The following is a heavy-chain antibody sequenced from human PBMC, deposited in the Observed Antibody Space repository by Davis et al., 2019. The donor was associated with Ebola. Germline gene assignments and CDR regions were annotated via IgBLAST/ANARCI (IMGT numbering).Heavy chain of an antibody. J-gene: IGHJ5*02. CDR2: INAGNGNT. CDR3: ARGFGSGRTGGWFDP. V-gene: IGHV1-3*01. Sequence: AASVTVSCKASGYTFTTYAIHWVRHAPGQRLEWMGWINAGNGNTKYSQKFQGRVTITRDTSASTAYMELSSLRSEDMAVYYCARGFGSGRTGGWFDPWGQGTLVTVSS. D-gene: IGHD6-19*01. CDR1: GYTFTTYA.